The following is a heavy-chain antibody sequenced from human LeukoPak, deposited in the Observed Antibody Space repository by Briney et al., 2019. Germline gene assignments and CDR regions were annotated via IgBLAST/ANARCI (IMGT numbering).Heavy chain of an antibody. Sequence: SETLSLTYAVYGGSFSGYYWSWIRQPPGKGLEWIGEINHSGSTNYNPSLKSRVTISVDTSKNQFSLKLSSVTAADTAVYYCARGGGGSYPDYWGQGTLVTVSS. CDR3: ARGGGGSYPDY. CDR1: GGSFSGYY. V-gene: IGHV4-34*01. D-gene: IGHD3-16*02. J-gene: IGHJ4*02. CDR2: INHSGST.